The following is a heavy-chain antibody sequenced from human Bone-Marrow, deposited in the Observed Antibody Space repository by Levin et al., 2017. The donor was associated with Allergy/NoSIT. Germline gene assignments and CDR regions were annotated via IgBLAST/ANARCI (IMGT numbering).Heavy chain of an antibody. CDR3: ARDPLDYGTNSGNY. J-gene: IGHJ4*02. CDR2: IYHGGRT. CDR1: GGSISSSTW. V-gene: IGHV4-4*02. Sequence: TASETLSLTCTVSGGSISSSTWWSWVRQPPGKGLEWIGEIYHGGRTNYNQSLRGRVTISGDNSQNQFSLNLNCVTAADTAVYYCARDPLDYGTNSGNYWGQGTLVTGSS. D-gene: IGHD4-17*01.